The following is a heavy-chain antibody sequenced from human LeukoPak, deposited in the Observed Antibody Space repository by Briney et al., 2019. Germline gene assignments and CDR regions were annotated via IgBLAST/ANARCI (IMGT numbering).Heavy chain of an antibody. CDR1: GGSLSSGDYY. CDR2: IYYSGST. V-gene: IGHV4-30-4*01. D-gene: IGHD1-26*01. CDR3: AIGLSGSSCLDI. Sequence: PSETLSLTCTVSGGSLSSGDYYWRWLRQPPGKGLEWIGYIYYSGSTYYTPSLKSRVTISVDTSKNQFSLKLSSVTAADTAVYYCAIGLSGSSCLDIWGQGTMVTVSS. J-gene: IGHJ3*02.